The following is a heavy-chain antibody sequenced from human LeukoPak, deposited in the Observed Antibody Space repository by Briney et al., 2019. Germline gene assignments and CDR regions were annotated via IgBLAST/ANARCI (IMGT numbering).Heavy chain of an antibody. CDR1: GLTFSSYW. CDR2: INTDGSST. D-gene: IGHD3-22*01. V-gene: IGHV3-74*01. J-gene: IGHJ1*01. Sequence: GGSLRLSCAASGLTFSSYWMHWVRQAPGKGLVWVSRINTDGSSTSYADSVKGRFTISRDNAKNSLYLQMNSLRAEDTAVYYCATYSSLNRREFQYWGQGTLLTVSS. CDR3: ATYSSLNRREFQY.